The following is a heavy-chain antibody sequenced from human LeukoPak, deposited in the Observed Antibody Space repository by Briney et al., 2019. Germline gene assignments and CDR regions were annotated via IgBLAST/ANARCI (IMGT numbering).Heavy chain of an antibody. V-gene: IGHV3-30*03. CDR1: GFTFSSYG. D-gene: IGHD1-26*01. CDR3: ASSGSYRFDY. J-gene: IGHJ4*02. Sequence: GRSLRLSCAASGFTFSSYGMHWVRQGPGKGLEWVAVISYDGSNKYHADSVKGRFIISRDNSKNTLYLQMNSLRDEDTAVYYCASSGSYRFDYWGQGTLVTVSS. CDR2: ISYDGSNK.